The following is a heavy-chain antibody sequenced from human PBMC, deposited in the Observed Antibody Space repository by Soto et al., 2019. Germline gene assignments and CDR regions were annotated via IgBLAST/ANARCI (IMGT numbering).Heavy chain of an antibody. J-gene: IGHJ5*02. V-gene: IGHV4-30-4*01. CDR3: ARDRRWLPRGPNNWLDL. Sequence: SETLSLTCTVSGGSINSGDYYWTWVRQPPGKGLEWIGYIYYDGDSQHNPSLKSRVTMSIDTSKNQFSLNLSSVTAADTAVYYCARDRRWLPRGPNNWLDLWGQGTQVTVSS. CDR1: GGSINSGDYY. CDR2: IYYDGDS. D-gene: IGHD5-12*01.